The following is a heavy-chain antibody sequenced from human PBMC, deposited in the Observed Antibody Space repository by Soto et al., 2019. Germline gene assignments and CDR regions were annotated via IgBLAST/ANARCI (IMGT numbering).Heavy chain of an antibody. Sequence: QVQLVESGGGVVQPGRSLRLSCAASGFTFSSYAMHWVRQAPGKGLEWVAVISYDGSNKYYADSVKGRFTISRDNSKNTLYLQMNSLRAEDTAVYYCVRGRHIVVVTALFDYWGQGTLVTVSS. J-gene: IGHJ4*02. CDR3: VRGRHIVVVTALFDY. CDR1: GFTFSSYA. D-gene: IGHD2-21*02. CDR2: ISYDGSNK. V-gene: IGHV3-30-3*01.